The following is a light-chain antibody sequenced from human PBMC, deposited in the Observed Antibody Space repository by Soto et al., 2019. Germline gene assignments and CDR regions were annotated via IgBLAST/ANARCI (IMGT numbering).Light chain of an antibody. J-gene: IGKJ2*01. V-gene: IGKV1-8*01. CDR2: AAS. CDR1: QGISSY. CDR3: PQYYSYPPT. Sequence: AIRMTQSPSSFSASTGDRVTITCRASQGISSYLAWYQQKQGKAPKLLIYAASTLQSGVPSRYSGSGSGTDFTLTIRCLQSEDFATYYCPQYYSYPPTFGQGTKLEI.